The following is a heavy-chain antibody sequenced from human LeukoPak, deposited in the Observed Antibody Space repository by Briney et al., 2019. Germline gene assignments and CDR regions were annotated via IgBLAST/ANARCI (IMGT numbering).Heavy chain of an antibody. CDR3: ARDYTAAAGRNFDY. Sequence: ASVKVSCKASGGTFSSYAISWVRQAPGQGLEWMGRIIPILGIANYAQKFQGRVTMTRDTSTSTAYMELSSLRSEDTAVYYCARDYTAAAGRNFDYWGQGTLVTVSS. D-gene: IGHD6-13*01. V-gene: IGHV1-69*04. CDR1: GGTFSSYA. CDR2: IIPILGIA. J-gene: IGHJ4*02.